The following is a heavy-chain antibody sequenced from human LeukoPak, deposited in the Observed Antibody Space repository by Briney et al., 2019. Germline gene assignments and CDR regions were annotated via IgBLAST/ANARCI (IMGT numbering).Heavy chain of an antibody. V-gene: IGHV4-59*01. CDR2: IYYSGST. D-gene: IGHD2-2*01. CDR1: GGSISSYY. Sequence: PSETLSLTCTVSGGSISSYYWRWIPQPPGEGREWIGYIYYSGSTNYNPSLKSRVSISVDTSKNQFSLKLSSVTAADTAVYYCARDRSSTSCFDYWGQGTLVTVSS. CDR3: ARDRSSTSCFDY. J-gene: IGHJ4*02.